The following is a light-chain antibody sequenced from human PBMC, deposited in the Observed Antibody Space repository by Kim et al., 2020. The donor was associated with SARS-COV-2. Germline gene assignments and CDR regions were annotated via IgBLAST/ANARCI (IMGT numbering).Light chain of an antibody. J-gene: IGLJ1*01. V-gene: IGLV3-9*01. CDR1: NFGNRN. CDR3: QVWGSSTCV. Sequence: VTRGQTASITCAEINFGNRNVHLYQQKPGQAPVLVIFRYKNRPSGIPERFSGSVSENTATLTISRAQAGDEADYYCQVWGSSTCVFGPGTKVTVL. CDR2: RYK.